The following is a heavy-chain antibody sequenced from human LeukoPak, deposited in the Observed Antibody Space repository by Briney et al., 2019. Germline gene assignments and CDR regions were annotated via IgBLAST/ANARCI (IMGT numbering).Heavy chain of an antibody. CDR1: GYTLTELS. V-gene: IGHV1-24*01. D-gene: IGHD1-1*01. CDR3: ARGHWKLERFWRETSDY. J-gene: IGHJ4*02. Sequence: GASVKVSCKVSGYTLTELSMHWVRQAPGKGLEWMGGFDPEDGETIYAQKLQGRVTMTTDTSTSTAYMELRSLSSDDTAVYYCARGHWKLERFWRETSDYWGQGTLVTVSS. CDR2: FDPEDGET.